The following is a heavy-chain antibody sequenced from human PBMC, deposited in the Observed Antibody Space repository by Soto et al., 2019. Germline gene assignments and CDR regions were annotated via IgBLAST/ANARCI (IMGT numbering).Heavy chain of an antibody. CDR3: AKDQVVVRSSFDY. Sequence: PGGSLRLSCAASGFTFSSYAMSWCRQAPGKGLEWVSAISGSGGSTYYADSVKGRFTISRDNSKNTLYLQMNSLRAEDTAVYYCAKDQVVVRSSFDYWGQGTLVTVSS. J-gene: IGHJ4*02. D-gene: IGHD2-21*01. V-gene: IGHV3-23*01. CDR2: ISGSGGST. CDR1: GFTFSSYA.